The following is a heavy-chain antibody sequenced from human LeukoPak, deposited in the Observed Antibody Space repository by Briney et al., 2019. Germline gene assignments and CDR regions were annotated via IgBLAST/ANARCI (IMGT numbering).Heavy chain of an antibody. CDR3: ARDDTYGGNSFGY. D-gene: IGHD4-23*01. Sequence: GGSLRLSCAASGFSFSNFYMNWVRQAPGKGLEWVSYISDSSSTIYYADSVKGRFTISRDNAKNSLYLQMNSLRADDTAIYYCARDDTYGGNSFGYWGQGTLVTVSS. CDR1: GFSFSNFY. CDR2: ISDSSSTI. V-gene: IGHV3-48*01. J-gene: IGHJ4*02.